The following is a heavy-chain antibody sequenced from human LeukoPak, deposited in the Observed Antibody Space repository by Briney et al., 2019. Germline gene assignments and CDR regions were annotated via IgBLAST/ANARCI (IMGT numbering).Heavy chain of an antibody. V-gene: IGHV3-20*04. CDR1: GFTFSNYG. CDR3: ARGGITIFGVVLPPDY. Sequence: GGSLRLSCAASGFTFSNYGMSWVRQAPGKGLEWVSGIKWNGGSTGYADSVKGRFTISRDNAKNSLYLQMNSLRAEDTALYYCARGGITIFGVVLPPDYWGQGTLVTVSS. CDR2: IKWNGGST. D-gene: IGHD3-3*01. J-gene: IGHJ4*02.